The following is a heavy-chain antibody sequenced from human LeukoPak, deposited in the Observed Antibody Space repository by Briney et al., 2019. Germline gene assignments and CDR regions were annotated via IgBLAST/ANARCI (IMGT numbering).Heavy chain of an antibody. CDR3: ARGSSSWYSGWLDP. V-gene: IGHV3-33*01. D-gene: IGHD6-13*01. Sequence: GGSLRLSCVASGFTFSSYGMHWVRQAPGKGLEWVAVIWYDGSNKYYADSVKGRFTISRDNSKNTLYLQMNSLRGEDTAVYYCARGSSSWYSGWLDPWGQGTLVTVSS. CDR2: IWYDGSNK. CDR1: GFTFSSYG. J-gene: IGHJ5*02.